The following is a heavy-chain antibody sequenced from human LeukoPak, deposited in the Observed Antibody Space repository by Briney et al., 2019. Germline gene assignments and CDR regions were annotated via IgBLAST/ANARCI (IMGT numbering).Heavy chain of an antibody. J-gene: IGHJ5*01. D-gene: IGHD5-24*01. CDR2: IIPIFGTA. CDR1: GGTFSRYG. V-gene: IGHV1-69*05. Sequence: SVKVSCTAFGGTFSRYGFSWVRQAPGQGLEWMGRIIPIFGTANYAQKFQGRVTITTDEFTSTAYMELSSLRYDDTAVYYCARGDGYGYNWFDSWGQGTLVTVSS. CDR3: ARGDGYGYNWFDS.